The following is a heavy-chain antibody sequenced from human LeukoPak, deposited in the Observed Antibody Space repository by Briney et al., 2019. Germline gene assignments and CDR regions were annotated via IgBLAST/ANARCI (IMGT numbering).Heavy chain of an antibody. CDR2: ISYDASNK. CDR3: ARTSGYHDY. CDR1: GFAFSTYP. D-gene: IGHD3-22*01. J-gene: IGHJ4*02. V-gene: IGHV3-30*04. Sequence: GESLRLSCAASGFAFSTYPIHWVRQAPGKGLEWVAVISYDASNKFYADSVKGRFTVSRDNSKNTLSLQMNSLRAEDTAVYYCARTSGYHDYWGQGTLVTVSS.